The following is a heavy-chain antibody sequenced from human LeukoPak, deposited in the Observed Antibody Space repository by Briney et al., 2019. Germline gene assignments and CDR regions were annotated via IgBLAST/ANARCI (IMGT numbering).Heavy chain of an antibody. J-gene: IGHJ5*02. D-gene: IGHD6-25*01. CDR1: GFTVSDNY. Sequence: PGGSLRLSCAASGFTVSDNYMSWVRQAPGKGLEWVSVMYSRGDTYYANSVKGRFTFSRDISKNTLYLQMDGLRNEDTAMYYCAREAADGWFDPWGQGTLVTVSS. CDR3: AREAADGWFDP. V-gene: IGHV3-53*01. CDR2: MYSRGDT.